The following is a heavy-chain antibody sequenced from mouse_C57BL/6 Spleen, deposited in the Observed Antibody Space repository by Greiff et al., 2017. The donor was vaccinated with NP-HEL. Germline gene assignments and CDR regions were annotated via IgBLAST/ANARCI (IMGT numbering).Heavy chain of an antibody. CDR3: ARTGKGAMDY. D-gene: IGHD4-1*01. J-gene: IGHJ4*01. CDR2: INYDGSST. V-gene: IGHV5-16*01. CDR1: GFTFSDYY. Sequence: EVMLVESEGGLVQPGSSMKLSCTASGFTFSDYYMAWVRQVPEKGLEWVANINYDGSSTYYLDSLKSRFIIARDNAKNILYLQMSSLKSEDTATYYCARTGKGAMDYWGQGTSVTVSS.